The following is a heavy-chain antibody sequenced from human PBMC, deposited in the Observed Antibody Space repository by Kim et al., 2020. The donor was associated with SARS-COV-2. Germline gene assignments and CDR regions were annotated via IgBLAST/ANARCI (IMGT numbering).Heavy chain of an antibody. CDR3: ARGGKDIVVVVAAFDY. V-gene: IGHV1-69*13. CDR2: IIPIFGTA. J-gene: IGHJ4*02. D-gene: IGHD2-15*01. CDR1: GGTFSSYA. Sequence: SVKVSCKASGGTFSSYAISWVRQAPGQGLEWMGGIIPIFGTANYAQKFQGRVTITADESTSTAYMELSSLRSEDTAVYYCARGGKDIVVVVAAFDYWGQGTLVTVSS.